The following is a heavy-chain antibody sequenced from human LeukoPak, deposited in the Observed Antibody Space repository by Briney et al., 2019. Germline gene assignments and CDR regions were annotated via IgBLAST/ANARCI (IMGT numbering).Heavy chain of an antibody. CDR3: ARGAYYYED. CDR1: GFTVSSNY. J-gene: IGHJ4*02. V-gene: IGHV3-53*01. Sequence: GGSLRLSCAATGFTVSSNYMSWVRQAPGKGLEWVSVVYSGSGTYYADSVKDRFTISRDNSKNTLYLHMYTLRAEDTAMYYCARGAYYYEDWGQGTLVTVSS. CDR2: VYSGSGT. D-gene: IGHD3-22*01.